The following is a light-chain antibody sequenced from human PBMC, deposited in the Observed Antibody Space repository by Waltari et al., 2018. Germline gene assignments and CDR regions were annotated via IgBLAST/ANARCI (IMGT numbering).Light chain of an antibody. CDR3: QHYNNLPFT. CDR1: QGITSS. CDR2: DAS. V-gene: IGKV3-15*01. Sequence: EIVMTQSPATLSVSQGERATLSCRASQGITSSLHWFQQKPGQAPRLLIYDASTRATGIPARFSGSGSETEFTLTISSLQSEDFAVYYCQHYNNLPFTFGQGTRLENK. J-gene: IGKJ5*01.